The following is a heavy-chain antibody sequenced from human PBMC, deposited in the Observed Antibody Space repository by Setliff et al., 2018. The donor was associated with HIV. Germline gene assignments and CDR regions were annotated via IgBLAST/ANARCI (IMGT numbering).Heavy chain of an antibody. CDR1: AFTFNDHW. Sequence: GSLRLSCAASAFTFNDHWMSWVRQAPGKGLEWVANIKKDGSEKNLVDSVKGRFSISRDNAQNSVFLQMDSMRVEDTAVYYCVVGHYRSSSGWGQGTMVTVSS. J-gene: IGHJ4*02. D-gene: IGHD6-6*01. V-gene: IGHV3-7*03. CDR3: VVGHYRSSSG. CDR2: IKKDGSEK.